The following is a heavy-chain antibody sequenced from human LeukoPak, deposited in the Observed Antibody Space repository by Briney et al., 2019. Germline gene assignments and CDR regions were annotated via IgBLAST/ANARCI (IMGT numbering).Heavy chain of an antibody. J-gene: IGHJ4*02. CDR2: INHSGST. CDR3: ARGIRSSSVGLDY. Sequence: PETLSLTCAVYGGSFSGYYWSWIRQPPGKGLEWIGEINHSGSTNYNPSLKSRVTISVDTSKNQFSLKLSSVTAADTAVYYCARGIRSSSVGLDYWGQGTLVTVSS. CDR1: GGSFSGYY. D-gene: IGHD6-6*01. V-gene: IGHV4-34*01.